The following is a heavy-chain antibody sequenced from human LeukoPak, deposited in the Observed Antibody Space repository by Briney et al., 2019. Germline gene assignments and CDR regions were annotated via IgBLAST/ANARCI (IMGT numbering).Heavy chain of an antibody. CDR2: ISGSGGST. D-gene: IGHD1-26*01. Sequence: GGSLRLSCAASGFTFSSYAMSWVRQAPGKGLEWVSAISGSGGSTYYADSVKGRFTISRDNSKNTLYLQMNSLRAEDTAVYYCAKAPGPYSGSYWGYFDYWGQGTLVTVSS. CDR3: AKAPGPYSGSYWGYFDY. CDR1: GFTFSSYA. V-gene: IGHV3-23*01. J-gene: IGHJ4*02.